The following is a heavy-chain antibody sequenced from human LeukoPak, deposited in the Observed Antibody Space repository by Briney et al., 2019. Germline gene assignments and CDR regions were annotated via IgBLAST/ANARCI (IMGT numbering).Heavy chain of an antibody. D-gene: IGHD2-15*01. CDR2: INNSGRN. CDR1: GGSFCGYY. CDR3: ARGTRILRYCSGGSCPVIWFYP. J-gene: IGHJ5*02. Sequence: PSETLSLTCAVYGGSFCGYYWSWIRQPPGKGLEWIGEINNSGRNNSHKSLKRRITISVDKSKHPFSLKLSSVAAADTAVYYCARGTRILRYCSGGSCPVIWFYPWGQGTLVTVSS. V-gene: IGHV4-34*01.